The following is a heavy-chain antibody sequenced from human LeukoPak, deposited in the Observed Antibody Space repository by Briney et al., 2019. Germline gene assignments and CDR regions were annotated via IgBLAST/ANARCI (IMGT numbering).Heavy chain of an antibody. CDR1: GFTFNTYA. D-gene: IGHD2-2*01. CDR3: AKLTVPEYCSSTGCLRRYYFDY. Sequence: GGSLRLSCAASGFTFNTYAMSWVRQAPGKGLEWVSGISGSGGSTYYADSVKGRLTISRDNSKDTLYLQMNSLRAEDTALYYCAKLTVPEYCSSTGCLRRYYFDYWGQGTLVTVSS. CDR2: ISGSGGST. V-gene: IGHV3-23*01. J-gene: IGHJ4*02.